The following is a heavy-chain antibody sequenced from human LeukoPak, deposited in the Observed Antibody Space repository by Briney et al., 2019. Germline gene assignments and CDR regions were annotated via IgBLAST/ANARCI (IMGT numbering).Heavy chain of an antibody. D-gene: IGHD3-9*01. CDR1: GFTFTSYN. V-gene: IGHV3-21*01. CDR2: ISSSSSYI. CDR3: ARLYDILTGAFDY. J-gene: IGHJ4*02. Sequence: GGSLRLSCAGSGFTFTSYNMNWVRQAPGKGLEWVSSISSSSSYIYYADSVKGRFTISRDNAKNSLYLQMSSLRAEDTAIYYCARLYDILTGAFDYWGQGTLVTVSS.